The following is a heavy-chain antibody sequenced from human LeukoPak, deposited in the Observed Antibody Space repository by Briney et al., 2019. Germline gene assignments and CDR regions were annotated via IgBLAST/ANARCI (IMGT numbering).Heavy chain of an antibody. CDR1: GDTFTSYY. J-gene: IGHJ4*02. V-gene: IGHV1-18*04. CDR2: ISAYNSNT. D-gene: IGHD4-11*01. Sequence: ASVKVSCKASGDTFTSYYMQWVRQAPGKGLEWMGWISAYNSNTHYAQKLQGRVTMTTDTSTSTAYMEVRSLRSDDTAVYYCARAPSNYGGFDYWGQGTLVTVSS. CDR3: ARAPSNYGGFDY.